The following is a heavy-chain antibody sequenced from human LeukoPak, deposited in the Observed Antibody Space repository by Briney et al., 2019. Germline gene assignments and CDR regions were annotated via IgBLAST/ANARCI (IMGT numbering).Heavy chain of an antibody. V-gene: IGHV3-21*06. CDR3: TRDGHGDGFMSGYSYFGMDV. CDR2: ITIRSNFI. CDR1: GFSLSSYS. D-gene: IGHD3-3*01. Sequence: PGGSLRLSCAASGFSLSSYSMNWVRQAPGKGLEWVSSITIRSNFIYYADSVRGRSTISRDNAKSSLFLQMNNLRAEDTAVYFCTRDGHGDGFMSGYSYFGMDVWGQGTTVTVSS. J-gene: IGHJ6*02.